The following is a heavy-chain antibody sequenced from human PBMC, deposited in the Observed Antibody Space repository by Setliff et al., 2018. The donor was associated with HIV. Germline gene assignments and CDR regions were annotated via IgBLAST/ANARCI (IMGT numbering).Heavy chain of an antibody. J-gene: IGHJ6*02. CDR1: GFTFTNSA. Sequence: GGSLRLSCAASGFTFTNSAMNWVRQAPGRGLEWVSSISSSGKYIYYADSVKGRFTISRGNAKNSLYLQMNSLRAEDTAVYYCARDDPPREDSSSPVLFYSGMDVWGQGTPVTVSS. V-gene: IGHV3-21*01. CDR2: ISSSGKYI. D-gene: IGHD6-6*01. CDR3: ARDDPPREDSSSPVLFYSGMDV.